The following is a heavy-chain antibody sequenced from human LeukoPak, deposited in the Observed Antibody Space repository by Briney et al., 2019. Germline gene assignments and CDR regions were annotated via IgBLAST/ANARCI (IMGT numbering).Heavy chain of an antibody. V-gene: IGHV6-1*01. CDR1: GDSVSSNSAA. J-gene: IGHJ4*02. Sequence: SQTLSLTRAISGDSVSSNSAARNWIRQSPSRGLEWLGRTYYRSKWYNDYAVSVKSRITINPDTSKNQFSLQLNSVTPEDTAVYYCARESTYSYGWELFDYWGQGTLVTVSS. CDR3: ARESTYSYGWELFDY. CDR2: TYYRSKWYN. D-gene: IGHD5-18*01.